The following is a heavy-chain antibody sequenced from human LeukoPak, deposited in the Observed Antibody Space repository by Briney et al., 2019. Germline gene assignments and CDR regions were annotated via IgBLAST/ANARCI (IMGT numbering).Heavy chain of an antibody. V-gene: IGHV1-8*03. CDR1: GYTFTSYD. CDR3: AGGSVWLVYYYYMDV. Sequence: ASVKVSCKASGYTFTSYDINWVRQATGQGLEWMGWMNPNSGNTGYAQKFQGRVTITRNTSISTAYMELSSLRSEDTAVYYCAGGSVWLVYYYYMDVWGKGTTVTVSS. J-gene: IGHJ6*03. CDR2: MNPNSGNT. D-gene: IGHD3-22*01.